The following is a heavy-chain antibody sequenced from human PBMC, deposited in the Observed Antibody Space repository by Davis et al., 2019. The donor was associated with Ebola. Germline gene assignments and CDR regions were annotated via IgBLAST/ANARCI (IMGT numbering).Heavy chain of an antibody. J-gene: IGHJ5*02. V-gene: IGHV3-9*01. Sequence: PGGSLRLSCAASGFTFDDYAMHWVRQAPGKGLEWVSGISWNSGSIGYADSVKGRFTISRDNAKNSLYLQMNSLRDEDTAVYYCARGDRNLYYDFWSWWFDPWGQGTLVTVSS. D-gene: IGHD3-3*01. CDR1: GFTFDDYA. CDR3: ARGDRNLYYDFWSWWFDP. CDR2: ISWNSGSI.